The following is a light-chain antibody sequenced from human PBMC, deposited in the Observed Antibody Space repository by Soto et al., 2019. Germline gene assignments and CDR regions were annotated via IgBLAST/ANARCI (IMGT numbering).Light chain of an antibody. Sequence: SVVSQPASVSGSPGQSITISCTGTNSDVGGYNYVSWYQQHPGKAPKFMIYDVSSRPSGVSDRFSGSKSGNTASLTISGLQAEDEADYYCSSYTTSNTRQIVFGTGTKVTVL. CDR2: DVS. CDR1: NSDVGGYNY. CDR3: SSYTTSNTRQIV. J-gene: IGLJ1*01. V-gene: IGLV2-14*01.